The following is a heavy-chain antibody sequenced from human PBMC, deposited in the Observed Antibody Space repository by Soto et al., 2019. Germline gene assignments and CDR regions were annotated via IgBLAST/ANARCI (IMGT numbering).Heavy chain of an antibody. V-gene: IGHV4-30-2*01. CDR2: IYHSGST. CDR3: ARASMVRGVGPFDY. J-gene: IGHJ4*02. CDR1: GGSISSGGYS. Sequence: PSETLSLTCAVSGGSISSGGYSWSWIRQPPGKGLEWTGYIYHSGSTYYNPSLKSRVTISVDRSKNQFSLKLSSVTAADTAVYYCARASMVRGVGPFDYWGQGTLVTVSS. D-gene: IGHD3-10*01.